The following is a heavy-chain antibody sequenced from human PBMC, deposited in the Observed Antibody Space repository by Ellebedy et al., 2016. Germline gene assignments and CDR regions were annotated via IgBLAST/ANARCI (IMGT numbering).Heavy chain of an antibody. D-gene: IGHD6-19*01. CDR3: ARHEGLENWFDP. Sequence: SETLSLTCSVSGGSIRSTTYYWGWIRQPPGKGLECIGIAYYSGTTYYNPSLKSRVTIAVDTSKNQFSLKLTSVTAADTAVYYCARHEGLENWFDPWGQGTLVIVSS. CDR1: GGSIRSTTYY. V-gene: IGHV4-39*01. J-gene: IGHJ5*02. CDR2: AYYSGTT.